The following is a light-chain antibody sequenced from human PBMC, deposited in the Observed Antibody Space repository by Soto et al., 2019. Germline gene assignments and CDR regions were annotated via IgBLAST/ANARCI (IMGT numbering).Light chain of an antibody. Sequence: EIVMTQSPATLYVSPGARATLSCRASQSVSSNLAWYQQKPGQAPRLLIYGASTRATGIPARFSGSGSGTDVTLTISSLQSEDFSVYYCQQYNNWPPWTFCQGTKVEIK. CDR2: GAS. CDR1: QSVSSN. V-gene: IGKV3-15*01. J-gene: IGKJ1*01. CDR3: QQYNNWPPWT.